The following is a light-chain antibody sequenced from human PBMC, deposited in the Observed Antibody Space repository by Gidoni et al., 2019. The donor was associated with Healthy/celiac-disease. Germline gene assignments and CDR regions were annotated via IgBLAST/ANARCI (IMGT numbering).Light chain of an antibody. CDR2: DAS. CDR1: QSVSSY. Sequence: EIVLTQSPATLSLSPGERATLSCRASQSVSSYLAWYQQKPGQAPRILIYDASNRATGIPARFSCSGSGTDFTLTISSLEPEDFAVYYCQQRSTGGVTFGGGTKVEIK. V-gene: IGKV3-11*01. CDR3: QQRSTGGVT. J-gene: IGKJ4*01.